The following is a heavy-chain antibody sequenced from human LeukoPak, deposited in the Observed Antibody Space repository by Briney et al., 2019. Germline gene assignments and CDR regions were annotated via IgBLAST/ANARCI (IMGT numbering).Heavy chain of an antibody. J-gene: IGHJ5*02. CDR3: ARDGYSYGYEDANWFDP. CDR1: GYTFTGYY. Sequence: ASVKVSCKASGYTFTGYYMHWVRQAPGQGLEWMGWINPNSGGTNYAQKFQGWVTMTRDTSISTAYMELSRLRSDDTAVYYCARDGYSYGYEDANWFDPWGQGTLVTVSS. V-gene: IGHV1-2*04. CDR2: INPNSGGT. D-gene: IGHD5-18*01.